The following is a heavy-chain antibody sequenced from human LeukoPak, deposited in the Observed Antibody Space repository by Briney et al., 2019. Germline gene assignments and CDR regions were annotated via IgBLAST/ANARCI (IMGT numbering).Heavy chain of an antibody. CDR1: GFTFSSHG. V-gene: IGHV3-21*01. Sequence: GGSLRLSCAASGFTFSSHGMNWVRQAPGKGLEWVSSISSSSIYIYYADSVKGRFTISRDNAKNSLYLQMNSLRAEDTAVYYCARDLWFDPWGQGTLVTVSS. J-gene: IGHJ5*02. CDR2: ISSSSIYI. CDR3: ARDLWFDP.